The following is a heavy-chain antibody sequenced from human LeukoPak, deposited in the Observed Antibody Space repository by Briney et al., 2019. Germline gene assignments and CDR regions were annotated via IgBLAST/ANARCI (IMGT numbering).Heavy chain of an antibody. V-gene: IGHV3-23*01. CDR2: IGSGGST. CDR3: AKLGLKLGGDY. Sequence: GGSLRLSCAAYGFTFTNYAMSWVRQAPGKGLEWVSTIGSGGSTYYADSVKGRFTISRDNSKNTLYLQMNSLRAEDTAVYYCAKLGLKLGGDYWGQGALVTVSS. CDR1: GFTFTNYA. D-gene: IGHD3-16*01. J-gene: IGHJ4*02.